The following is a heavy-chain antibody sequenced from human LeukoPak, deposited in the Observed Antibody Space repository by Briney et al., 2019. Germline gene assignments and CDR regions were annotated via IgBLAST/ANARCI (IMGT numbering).Heavy chain of an antibody. V-gene: IGHV4-39*07. D-gene: IGHD6-13*01. CDR1: GGSISSSSYY. CDR2: IYYSGST. J-gene: IGHJ4*02. Sequence: SETLSLTCTVSGGSISSSSYYWGWIRQPPGKGLEWIGSIYYSGSTNYNPSLKSRVTISVDTSKNQFSLKLSSVTAADTAVYYCARVAAAGTYYFDYWGQGTLVTVSS. CDR3: ARVAAAGTYYFDY.